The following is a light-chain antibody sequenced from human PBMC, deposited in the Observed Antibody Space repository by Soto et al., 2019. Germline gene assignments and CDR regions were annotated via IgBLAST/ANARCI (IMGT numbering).Light chain of an antibody. Sequence: EIVLTQSPGTLSLSPGERATLSCRASQSVSSSYLAWYQQKPGQAPRLLIYGASSRATGIPDRFSGSGSGTHFTLTISRLEPEDFAEYYCQQYGSSPFTFGPGTKVDIK. CDR2: GAS. CDR3: QQYGSSPFT. CDR1: QSVSSSY. V-gene: IGKV3-20*01. J-gene: IGKJ3*01.